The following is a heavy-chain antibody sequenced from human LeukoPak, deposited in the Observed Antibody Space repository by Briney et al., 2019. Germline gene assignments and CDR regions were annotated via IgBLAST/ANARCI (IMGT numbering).Heavy chain of an antibody. V-gene: IGHV3-30*04. Sequence: HPGGSLRLSCAASGFTFSSYAMHWVRQAPGKGLEWVAVISYDGSNKYYADSVKGRFTISRDNSKNTLYLQMNSLRAEDTAVYYCARGQQLVRGWFDPWGQGTLVTVSS. D-gene: IGHD6-13*01. CDR3: ARGQQLVRGWFDP. CDR1: GFTFSSYA. CDR2: ISYDGSNK. J-gene: IGHJ5*02.